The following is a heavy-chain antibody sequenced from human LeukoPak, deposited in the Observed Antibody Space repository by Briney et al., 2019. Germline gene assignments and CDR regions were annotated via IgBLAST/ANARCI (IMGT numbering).Heavy chain of an antibody. V-gene: IGHV3-15*01. J-gene: IGHJ4*02. CDR2: IKTKTDGGTT. CDR1: GFTFSNVW. D-gene: IGHD1-1*01. Sequence: GGSLRLSCEASGFTFSNVWMNWVRQAPGKGLEWIGRIKTKTDGGTTEYAAPVKGRFTISRDDSKNTVYLQMNSLKTEDTALYYCVTRVKSTGDYWGQGTVVTVSS. CDR3: VTRVKSTGDY.